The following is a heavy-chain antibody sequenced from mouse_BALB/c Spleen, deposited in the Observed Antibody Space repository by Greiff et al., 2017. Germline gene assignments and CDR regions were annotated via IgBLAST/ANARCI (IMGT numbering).Heavy chain of an antibody. CDR2: ISNGGGST. Sequence: EVKVVESGGGLVQPGGSLKLSCAASGFTFSSYTMSLVRQTPEKRLEWVAYISNGGGSTYYPDTVKGRFTISRDNAKNTLYLQMSSLKSEDTAMYYCARCGSGYDAYWGQGTLVTVSA. V-gene: IGHV5-12-2*01. D-gene: IGHD3-1*01. CDR3: ARCGSGYDAY. J-gene: IGHJ3*01. CDR1: GFTFSSYT.